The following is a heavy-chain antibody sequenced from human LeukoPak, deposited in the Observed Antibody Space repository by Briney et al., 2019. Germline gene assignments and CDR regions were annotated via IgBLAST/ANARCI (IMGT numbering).Heavy chain of an antibody. Sequence: PGGSLRLTCAASGFTFSSYAMSWVRQAPGKGLEWVSAISGSGGSTYYADSVKGRFTISRDNSKNTLYLQMNSLRAEDTAVYYCARDLGRYYYYMDVWGKGTTVTVSS. D-gene: IGHD1-26*01. CDR1: GFTFSSYA. J-gene: IGHJ6*03. CDR2: ISGSGGST. V-gene: IGHV3-23*01. CDR3: ARDLGRYYYYMDV.